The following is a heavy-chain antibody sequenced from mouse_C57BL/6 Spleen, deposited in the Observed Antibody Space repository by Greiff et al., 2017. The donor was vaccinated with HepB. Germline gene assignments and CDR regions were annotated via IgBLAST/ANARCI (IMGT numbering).Heavy chain of an antibody. CDR1: GYTFTSYW. J-gene: IGHJ1*03. V-gene: IGHV1-69*01. CDR3: ARSYYHGRYFDV. CDR2: IDPSDSYT. D-gene: IGHD1-1*01. Sequence: VQLQQPGAELVMPGASVKLSCKASGYTFTSYWMHWVKQRPGQGLEWIGEIDPSDSYTNYNQKFKGKSTLTVDKSSSTAYMQLSSLTSEDSAVYYCARSYYHGRYFDVWGTGTTVTVSS.